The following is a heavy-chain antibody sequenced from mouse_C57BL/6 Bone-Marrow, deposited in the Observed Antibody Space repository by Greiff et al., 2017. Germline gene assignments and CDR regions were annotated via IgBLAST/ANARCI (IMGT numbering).Heavy chain of an antibody. CDR1: GYTFTDYN. V-gene: IGHV1-18*01. CDR3: ARFPIYDGYYYDPYYAMDY. Sequence: EVQLQQSGPELVKPGASVKIPCKASGYTFTDYNMDWVKQSHGKSLEWIGDINPNNGGTIYNQKFKGKATLTVDKSSSTAYMELRSLTSEDTAVYYCARFPIYDGYYYDPYYAMDYWGQGTSVTVSS. CDR2: INPNNGGT. D-gene: IGHD2-3*01. J-gene: IGHJ4*01.